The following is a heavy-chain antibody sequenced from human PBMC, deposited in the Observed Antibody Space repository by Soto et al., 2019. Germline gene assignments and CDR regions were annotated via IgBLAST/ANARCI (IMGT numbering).Heavy chain of an antibody. CDR3: AREPATAKPEGVDF. J-gene: IGHJ4*02. Sequence: ASVKVSCKASGDTFTANYIHWVRQAPGQGLEWTGWINPNSGGTKYAPKFQGGVTMTRDTSITTAYMELSRLRSGDTAVYYCAREPATAKPEGVDFWGQGTLVTVSS. D-gene: IGHD1-1*01. CDR1: GDTFTANY. CDR2: INPNSGGT. V-gene: IGHV1-2*02.